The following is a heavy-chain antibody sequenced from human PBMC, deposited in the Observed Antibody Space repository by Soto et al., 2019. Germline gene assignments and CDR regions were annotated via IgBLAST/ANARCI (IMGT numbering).Heavy chain of an antibody. V-gene: IGHV3-23*01. CDR2: MSGSSSTT. J-gene: IGHJ4*02. Sequence: EVRLLASGGGLVKPGGSLRLSCATSGLTFSNYAMSWVRQAPGGGREWVSSMSGSSSTTYYADSVRGRFTISRDRSKNTLYLQMSSLRAEDTALYYCAKNQERELPRVIDFWGQGTLVTVSS. CDR3: AKNQERELPRVIDF. CDR1: GLTFSNYA. D-gene: IGHD1-7*01.